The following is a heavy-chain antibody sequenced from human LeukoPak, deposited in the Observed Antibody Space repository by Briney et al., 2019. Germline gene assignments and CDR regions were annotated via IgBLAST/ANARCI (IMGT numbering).Heavy chain of an antibody. CDR2: TSSSGSTI. CDR1: GFTFSSYE. V-gene: IGHV3-48*03. D-gene: IGHD2-15*01. J-gene: IGHJ1*01. CDR3: ARDSGEVVVAATTSFQH. Sequence: GGSLRLSCAASGFTFSSYEMNWVRQAPGKGLEWVSYTSSSGSTIYYADSVKGRFTISRDNAKNSLYLQMNSLRAEDTAVYYCARDSGEVVVAATTSFQHWGQGTLVTVSS.